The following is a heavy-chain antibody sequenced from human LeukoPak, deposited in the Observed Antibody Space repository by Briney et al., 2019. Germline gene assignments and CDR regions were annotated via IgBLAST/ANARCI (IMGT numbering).Heavy chain of an antibody. J-gene: IGHJ4*02. D-gene: IGHD3-22*01. CDR3: ARVDSYYFHTSGFYYEGDY. CDR1: GFTVSNSY. CDR2: IYDVGST. V-gene: IGHV3-53*01. Sequence: GGSLRLSCVASGFTVSNSYMSWVRQAPGKGLEWVSVIYDVGSTYYADSVKGRFTISRDNSKNTLYLQMNSLRVEDTAVYYCARVDSYYFHTSGFYYEGDYWGQGTLVTVSS.